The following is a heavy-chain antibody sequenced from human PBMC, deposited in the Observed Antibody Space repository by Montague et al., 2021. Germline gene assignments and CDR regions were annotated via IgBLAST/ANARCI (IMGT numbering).Heavy chain of an antibody. CDR3: ARAVSITIFGVVVWFYP. D-gene: IGHD3-3*01. J-gene: IGHJ5*02. CDR2: SGRT. Sequence: SGRTYSNPSLKTRVPISVDTSKNQFSLKLSSVTAADTAVYYCARAVSITIFGVVVWFYPWGQGTLVTVS. V-gene: IGHV4-31*02.